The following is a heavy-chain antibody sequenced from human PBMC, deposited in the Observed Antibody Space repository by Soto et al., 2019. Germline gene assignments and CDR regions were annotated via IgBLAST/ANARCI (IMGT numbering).Heavy chain of an antibody. CDR1: GGSISSSSYY. V-gene: IGHV4-39*01. Sequence: SETLSLTCTVSGGSISSSSYYWGWIRQPPGKGLEWIGSIYYSGSTYYNPSLKSRVTISVDTSKNQFSLKLSSVTAADTAVYYCASQYCSGGSCYSGVDYFDYWGQGTLVTVSS. CDR3: ASQYCSGGSCYSGVDYFDY. J-gene: IGHJ4*02. D-gene: IGHD2-15*01. CDR2: IYYSGST.